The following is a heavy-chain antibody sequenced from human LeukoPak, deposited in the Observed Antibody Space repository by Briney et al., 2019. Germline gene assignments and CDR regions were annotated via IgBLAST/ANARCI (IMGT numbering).Heavy chain of an antibody. CDR2: ISSNGGST. D-gene: IGHD2-2*01. Sequence: GGSLRLSCAASGFTFNSYAMNWVRQAPGKGLEYVSAISSNGGSTYYANSVKGRFTISRDNSKNTLYLQMGGLRAEDMAVYYCARGYCSSTSCYSTAIDYWGQGTLVTVSS. CDR1: GFTFNSYA. J-gene: IGHJ4*02. CDR3: ARGYCSSTSCYSTAIDY. V-gene: IGHV3-64*01.